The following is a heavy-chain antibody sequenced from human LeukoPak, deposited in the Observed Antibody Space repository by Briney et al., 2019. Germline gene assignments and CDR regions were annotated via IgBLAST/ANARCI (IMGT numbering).Heavy chain of an antibody. D-gene: IGHD2-2*01. CDR3: ARDRGGVPSAKGAYYFDY. Sequence: SETLSLTCTVSGGPISSYYWSWIRQPAGKGLEWIGRMYNSGSTNYNPSLKSRVTMSVDTSKNQFSLKLGSVAAADTAVYYCARDRGGVPSAKGAYYFDYWGQGTLVTVSS. V-gene: IGHV4-4*07. CDR2: MYNSGST. CDR1: GGPISSYY. J-gene: IGHJ4*02.